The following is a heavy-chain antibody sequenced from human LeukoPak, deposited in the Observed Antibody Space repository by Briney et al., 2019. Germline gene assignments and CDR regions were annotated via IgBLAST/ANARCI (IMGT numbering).Heavy chain of an antibody. J-gene: IGHJ4*02. D-gene: IGHD6-13*01. CDR3: ARVEEVSSSWPFDY. V-gene: IGHV3-21*01. CDR2: ISSSSSSYI. Sequence: PGGSLRLSCAASGVTFSSYSMNWVRQAPGKGLEWVSSISSSSSSYIYYADSVKGRFTISRDNAKNSLYLQMNSLRAEDTAVYYCARVEEVSSSWPFDYWGQGTLVIVSS. CDR1: GVTFSSYS.